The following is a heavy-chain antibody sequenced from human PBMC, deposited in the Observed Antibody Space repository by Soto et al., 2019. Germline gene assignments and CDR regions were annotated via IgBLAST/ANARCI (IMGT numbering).Heavy chain of an antibody. CDR2: INAGNGNT. CDR3: ARDFQPRIYYYYGMDV. Sequence: ASVKVSCKASGYTFTNYAMHWVRQAPGQRLEWMGWINAGNGNTKYSQKFQGRVTITRDTSASTAYMDLSGLRSEDTAVYYCARDFQPRIYYYYGMDVWGQGTTVTVS. J-gene: IGHJ6*02. CDR1: GYTFTNYA. V-gene: IGHV1-3*01.